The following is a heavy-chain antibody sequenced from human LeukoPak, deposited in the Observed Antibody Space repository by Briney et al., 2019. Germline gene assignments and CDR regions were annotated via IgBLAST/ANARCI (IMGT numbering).Heavy chain of an antibody. CDR2: INHSGYT. V-gene: IGHV4-34*01. Sequence: SETLSLTCAVSGVSFDDYYWAWVRQTPGKGLEWIGEINHSGYTNDNPSLKSRVTLSIDTSRKQLSLNLRSVTVADAGIYFCTRMTTGHDYWGQGTLVTVSS. D-gene: IGHD4-17*01. J-gene: IGHJ4*02. CDR1: GVSFDDYY. CDR3: TRMTTGHDY.